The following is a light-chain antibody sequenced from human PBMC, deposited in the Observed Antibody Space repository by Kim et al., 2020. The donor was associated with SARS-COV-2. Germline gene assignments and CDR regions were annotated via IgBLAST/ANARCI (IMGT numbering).Light chain of an antibody. Sequence: DIQLTQSPAFLSASVGDRVTITCRASQGISSSLAWYQQRLGKAPKLLIYAASTLQSGVPSRFSGSGSGTEFTLTISSLQSEDFATYYCQQLNSYPITFGQGTRLEIK. V-gene: IGKV1-9*01. CDR2: AAS. CDR1: QGISSS. J-gene: IGKJ5*01. CDR3: QQLNSYPIT.